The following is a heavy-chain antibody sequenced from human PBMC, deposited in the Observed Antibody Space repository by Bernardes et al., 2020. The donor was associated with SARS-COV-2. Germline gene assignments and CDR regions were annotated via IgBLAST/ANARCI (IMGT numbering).Heavy chain of an antibody. Sequence: GESLKISCKGSGYSFTSYWIGWVRQMPGKGLEWMGIIYPGDSDTRYSPSFQGQVTISADKSISTAYLQWSSLKASDTAMYYCARRNPYCSSTSCPGGFDYWGQGTLVTVSS. J-gene: IGHJ4*02. CDR3: ARRNPYCSSTSCPGGFDY. CDR1: GYSFTSYW. V-gene: IGHV5-51*01. CDR2: IYPGDSDT. D-gene: IGHD2-2*01.